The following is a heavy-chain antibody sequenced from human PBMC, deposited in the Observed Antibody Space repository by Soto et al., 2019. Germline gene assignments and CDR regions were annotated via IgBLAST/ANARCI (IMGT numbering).Heavy chain of an antibody. V-gene: IGHV4-34*01. CDR3: ARGRKRIAVAGPNVVYYFDY. J-gene: IGHJ4*02. CDR1: GGSFSGYY. Sequence: QVQLQQWGAGLLKPSETLSLTCAVYGGSFSGYYWSWIRQPPGKGLEWIGEINHSGSTNYNPSLKSRVTISVDTSKNQFSLKLSSVTAADTAVYYCARGRKRIAVAGPNVVYYFDYWGQGTPVTVSS. D-gene: IGHD6-19*01. CDR2: INHSGST.